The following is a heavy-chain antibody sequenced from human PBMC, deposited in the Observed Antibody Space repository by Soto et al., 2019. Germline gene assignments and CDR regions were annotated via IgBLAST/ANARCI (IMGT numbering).Heavy chain of an antibody. V-gene: IGHV3-23*01. D-gene: IGHD3-10*01. Sequence: PGGSLRLSCAASGFTFSSSDISWVRQAPGKGLEWVSAVSANGQGIYYADSVRGRFTISRDNSKNTVFLHMDSLSAEDTAVYYCAKDRHYPRDYFHYWGQGTLVTVSS. CDR3: AKDRHYPRDYFHY. CDR2: VSANGQGI. J-gene: IGHJ4*02. CDR1: GFTFSSSD.